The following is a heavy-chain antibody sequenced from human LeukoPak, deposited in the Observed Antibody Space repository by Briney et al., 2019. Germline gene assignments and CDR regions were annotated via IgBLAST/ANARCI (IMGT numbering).Heavy chain of an antibody. CDR1: GFTFSSYW. J-gene: IGHJ4*02. CDR3: ARDLTIAAANYYFDN. D-gene: IGHD6-13*01. CDR2: INSDGSST. V-gene: IGHV3-74*01. Sequence: PGGSLRLSCAASGFTFSSYWMHWVRQAPGKGLVWVSRINSDGSSTSYADSVKGRFTISRDNAKNTLYLQMNSLRAEDTAVYYCARDLTIAAANYYFDNWGQGTLVTVSS.